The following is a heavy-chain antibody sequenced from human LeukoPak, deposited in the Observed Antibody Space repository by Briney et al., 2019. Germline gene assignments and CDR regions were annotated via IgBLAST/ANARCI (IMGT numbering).Heavy chain of an antibody. J-gene: IGHJ5*02. Sequence: APVKVSCKASGYTFTSYDINWVRQATGQGLEWMGWMNPNSGNTGYAQKFQGRVTMTRNTSIGTAYMELSSLRSEDTAVYYCARGPRGVQWLVPWGQGTLVTVSS. CDR1: GYTFTSYD. CDR3: ARGPRGVQWLVP. CDR2: MNPNSGNT. D-gene: IGHD6-19*01. V-gene: IGHV1-8*01.